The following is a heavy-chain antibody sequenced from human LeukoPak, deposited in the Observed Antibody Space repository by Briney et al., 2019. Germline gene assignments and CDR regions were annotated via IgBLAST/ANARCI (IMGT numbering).Heavy chain of an antibody. CDR2: IYPGDSST. CDR1: GYNFFSYW. V-gene: IGHV5-51*01. D-gene: IGHD3-10*01. CDR3: ARQPGSGTDYFDY. Sequence: GESLKISCKGSGYNFFSYWIVWVRQMPGKGLEWMGIIYPGDSSTRYSPSFQGQVTISADKSISTVYLQWTSLKASDTAMYFCARQPGSGTDYFDYWGQGTLVTVSS. J-gene: IGHJ4*02.